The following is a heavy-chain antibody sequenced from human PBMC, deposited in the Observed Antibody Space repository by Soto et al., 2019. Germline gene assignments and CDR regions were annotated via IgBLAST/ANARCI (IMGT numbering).Heavy chain of an antibody. Sequence: EVQLVESGGGLVQPGGSLRLSCVAYGFTFSNYWIHWVRQAPGEGLVWVSRIKGDVITTNYADSVKGRFTISRDNAKNTVFLQMNSLRAEDTAVYYCARGAFGAYYLDSWGQGTLVIVS. CDR2: IKGDVITT. V-gene: IGHV3-74*01. CDR1: GFTFSNYW. D-gene: IGHD3-3*01. J-gene: IGHJ4*02. CDR3: ARGAFGAYYLDS.